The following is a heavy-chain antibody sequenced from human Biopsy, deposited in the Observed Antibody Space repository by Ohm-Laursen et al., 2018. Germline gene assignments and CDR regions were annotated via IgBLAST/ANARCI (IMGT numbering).Heavy chain of an antibody. CDR2: INPTGGTT. CDR3: ARDETGSSVFGPYYYGMDV. D-gene: IGHD3-9*01. J-gene: IGHJ6*02. V-gene: IGHV1-46*01. Sequence: ATVKISCKASGYTFTKYYINWVRQAPGQGLEWMGIINPTGGTTSYAEEFQGRVTLTRDTSTGTVYLELNSLIYEDTALYYCARDETGSSVFGPYYYGMDVWGQGTTVTVSS. CDR1: GYTFTKYY.